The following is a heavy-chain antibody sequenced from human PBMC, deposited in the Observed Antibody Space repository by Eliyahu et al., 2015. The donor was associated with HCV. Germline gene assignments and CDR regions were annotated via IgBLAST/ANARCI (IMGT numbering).Heavy chain of an antibody. CDR3: ARGNDYARYFDH. Sequence: QVQLVESGGGLVKPGGSLRLXCXAXGXTFSDYXMSXIRQAPGKGLEWVAYIXSGGNTIYYGDSVKGRFTISRDNAQNSLYLQMTSLRVEDTAVYYCARGNDYARYFDHWGQGSLVTVSS. CDR2: IXSGGNTI. J-gene: IGHJ4*02. D-gene: IGHD3-16*01. V-gene: IGHV3-11*01. CDR1: GXTFSDYX.